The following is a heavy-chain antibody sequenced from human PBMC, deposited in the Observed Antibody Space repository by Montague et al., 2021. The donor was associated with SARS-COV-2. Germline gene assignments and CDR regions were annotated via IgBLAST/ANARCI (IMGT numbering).Heavy chain of an antibody. D-gene: IGHD2-2*02. CDR1: GGSASGYY. V-gene: IGHV4-59*02. CDR2: MYYTGTA. CDR3: ARGLGYTSMFRFFDY. J-gene: IGHJ4*01. Sequence: SETLSLTCAIAGGSASGYYWAWMRQPPAKGLAWFGYMYYTGTANYNPSLKSRVSMSIDTSKNHFSLNLTSVAAADTGVYYCARGLGYTSMFRFFDYWGHGAQVTVSS.